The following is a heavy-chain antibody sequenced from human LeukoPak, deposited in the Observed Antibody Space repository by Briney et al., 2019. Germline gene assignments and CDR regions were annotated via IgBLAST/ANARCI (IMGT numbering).Heavy chain of an antibody. CDR3: AKKGYYDGSGYYMYYFDH. J-gene: IGHJ4*02. V-gene: IGHV3-23*01. CDR2: ISGRGGTA. Sequence: AGGSLRLSCAASGFTFSIYAMSWVRQAPGKGLEWVSAISGRGGTAYYADSVKGRFTISRDNSKNTLYLQMNSLRAEDTAVYYCAKKGYYDGSGYYMYYFDHWGQGTLVTVSS. CDR1: GFTFSIYA. D-gene: IGHD3-22*01.